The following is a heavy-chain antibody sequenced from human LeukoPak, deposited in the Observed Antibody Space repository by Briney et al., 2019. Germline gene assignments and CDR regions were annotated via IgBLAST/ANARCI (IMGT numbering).Heavy chain of an antibody. CDR1: GFTFSSYE. V-gene: IGHV3-48*03. CDR2: ISSSGSTI. Sequence: PGGSLRLSCAASGFTFSSYEMNWVRQAPGKGLEWVSYISSSGSTIYYADSVKGRFTISRDNAKNSLYLQMNSLRAEDTAVYYCAKCMSATGVCLNFDSWGQGILVTVSS. CDR3: AKCMSATGVCLNFDS. J-gene: IGHJ4*02. D-gene: IGHD2-8*01.